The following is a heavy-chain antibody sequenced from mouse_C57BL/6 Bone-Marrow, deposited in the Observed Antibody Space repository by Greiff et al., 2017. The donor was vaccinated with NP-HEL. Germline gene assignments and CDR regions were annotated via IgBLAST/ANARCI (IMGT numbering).Heavy chain of an antibody. CDR1: GYTFTSYW. D-gene: IGHD1-1*01. Sequence: QVQLQQPGAELVKPGASVKLSCKASGYTFTSYWMQWVKQRPGQGLEWIGEIDPSDSYTNYNQKFKGKATLTVDTSSSTAYMQLSSLTSEDSAVYYCARSTTVVGVDYWGQGTTLTVSS. V-gene: IGHV1-50*01. J-gene: IGHJ2*01. CDR2: IDPSDSYT. CDR3: ARSTTVVGVDY.